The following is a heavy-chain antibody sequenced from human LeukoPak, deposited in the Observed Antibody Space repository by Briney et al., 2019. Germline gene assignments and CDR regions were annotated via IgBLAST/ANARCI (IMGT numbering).Heavy chain of an antibody. CDR1: GFTFSSYS. CDR2: ISSSSTYI. D-gene: IGHD3-10*01. J-gene: IGHJ4*02. CDR3: ARGGSGDY. Sequence: GGSLRLSCAASGFTFSSYSMNWVRQAPGKGLEGGSSISSSSTYIYYADSVKGRFTISRDNAKNSLYLQMNSLRAEDTAVYYCARGGSGDYWGQGTLVTVSS. V-gene: IGHV3-21*01.